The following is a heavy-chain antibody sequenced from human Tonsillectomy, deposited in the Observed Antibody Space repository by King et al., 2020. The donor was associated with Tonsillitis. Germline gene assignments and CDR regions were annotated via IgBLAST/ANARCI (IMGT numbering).Heavy chain of an antibody. V-gene: IGHV3-48*01. CDR3: AREEPAALAFDI. CDR2: ISGSSSRI. D-gene: IGHD6-13*01. J-gene: IGHJ3*02. CDR1: GFTFSSYS. Sequence: VQLVESGGGLVQPGGSLRLSCTASGFTFSSYSMNWVRQAPGKGLEWVSFISGSSSRIYYTDSVKGRFTISRDNGDSSLYLQMNSLRVEDTAVYYCAREEPAALAFDIWGQGTMV.